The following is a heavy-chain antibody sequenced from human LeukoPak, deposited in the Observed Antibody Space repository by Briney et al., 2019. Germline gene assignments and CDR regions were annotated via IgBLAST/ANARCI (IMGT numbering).Heavy chain of an antibody. Sequence: GRSLRLSCAASGFTFSSYGMHWVRQAPGKGLEWVAVIWYDGSNKYYADSVKGRFTISRDNSKNTLYLQMNSLRAEDTAVYYCAPFSDSSGYYFEAGWGQGTLVTVSS. V-gene: IGHV3-33*01. D-gene: IGHD3-22*01. CDR2: IWYDGSNK. J-gene: IGHJ4*02. CDR1: GFTFSSYG. CDR3: APFSDSSGYYFEAG.